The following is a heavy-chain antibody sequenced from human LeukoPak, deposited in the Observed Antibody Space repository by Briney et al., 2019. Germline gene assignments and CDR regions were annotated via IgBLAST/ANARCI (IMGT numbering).Heavy chain of an antibody. J-gene: IGHJ5*02. CDR1: GGSISSYY. CDR2: IYYSGST. V-gene: IGHV4-59*01. D-gene: IGHD1-26*01. Sequence: SETLSLTCTVSGGSISSYYWSWLRQPPGKGLEWIGYIYYSGSTNYNPSLKSRVTISVDTSKNQFSLKLSSVTAADTAVYYCARDIVGAINWFDPWGQGTLVTVSS. CDR3: ARDIVGAINWFDP.